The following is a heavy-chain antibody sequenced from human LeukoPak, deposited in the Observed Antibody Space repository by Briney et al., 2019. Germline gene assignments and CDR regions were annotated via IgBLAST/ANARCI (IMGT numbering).Heavy chain of an antibody. J-gene: IGHJ4*02. V-gene: IGHV3-30*18. CDR1: GFTFSSYG. CDR3: AKGRSSGWYGMLDY. D-gene: IGHD6-19*01. CDR2: ISYDGSNK. Sequence: GGSLRLSCAASGFTFSSYGMRWVRQAPGKGLEWVAVISYDGSNKYYADSVKGRFTTSRDNSKNTLYLQMNSLRADDTAVYYCAKGRSSGWYGMLDYWGQGTLVTVSS.